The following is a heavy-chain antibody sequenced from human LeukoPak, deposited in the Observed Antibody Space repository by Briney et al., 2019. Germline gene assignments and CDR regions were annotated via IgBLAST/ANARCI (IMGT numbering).Heavy chain of an antibody. CDR2: ISSSSSYI. D-gene: IGHD3-10*01. Sequence: GGSLRLSCAASGFTFSSYSMNWVRQAPGKGLGWVSSISSSSSYIYYADSVKGRFTISRDNSKKTVYLQMNSLRIEDTAVYYCARDAAFYYGSGRFQHWGQGTLVTVSS. CDR3: ARDAAFYYGSGRFQH. CDR1: GFTFSSYS. V-gene: IGHV3-21*01. J-gene: IGHJ1*01.